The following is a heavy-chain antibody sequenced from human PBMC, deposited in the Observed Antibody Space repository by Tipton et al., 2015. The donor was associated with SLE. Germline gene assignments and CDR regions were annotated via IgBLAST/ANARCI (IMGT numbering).Heavy chain of an antibody. Sequence: SLRLSCAASGFTFSDYWMYWVRQAPGKGLVWVSHINVGGGDTSYADSVNGRFSISRDNAKNSLYLQMNSLRAEDTAVYYCARARGISGWSGGYWGQGTLVTVSS. D-gene: IGHD6-19*01. V-gene: IGHV3-74*01. CDR3: ARARGISGWSGGY. CDR2: INVGGGDT. J-gene: IGHJ4*02. CDR1: GFTFSDYW.